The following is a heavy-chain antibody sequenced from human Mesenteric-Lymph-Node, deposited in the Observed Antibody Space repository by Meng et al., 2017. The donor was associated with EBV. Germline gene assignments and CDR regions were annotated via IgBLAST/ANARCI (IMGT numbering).Heavy chain of an antibody. CDR2: INHVGST. V-gene: IGHV4-34*01. D-gene: IGHD3-10*01. Sequence: LVLQESAPALLTPSEPLSRTWAVDGGSFSGYFWSWISQPGGKGLEWIGEINHVGSTNYNPSLKSRVTISVDTSKTQFSLQLRSVTAADTAAYYCARGGERSYFEIWGQGTLVTVSS. CDR3: ARGGERSYFEI. CDR1: GGSFSGYF. J-gene: IGHJ4*02.